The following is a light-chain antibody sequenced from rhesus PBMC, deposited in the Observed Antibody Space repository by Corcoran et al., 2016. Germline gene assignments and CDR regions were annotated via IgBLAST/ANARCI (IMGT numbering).Light chain of an antibody. Sequence: DIQMTQSPSSLSAFVGDRVTITCRASQGFTNDLAWYQQKPGETPKLLIHEASSLQSGIPSRFSGSGSRTDFTLTISSLQPEDFATYYCQHYYSTPFTFGPGTKLDIK. J-gene: IGKJ3*01. V-gene: IGKV1-25*01. CDR2: EAS. CDR3: QHYYSTPFT. CDR1: QGFTND.